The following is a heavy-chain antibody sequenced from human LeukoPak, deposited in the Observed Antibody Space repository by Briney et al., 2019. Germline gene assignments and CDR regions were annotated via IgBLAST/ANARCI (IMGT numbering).Heavy chain of an antibody. Sequence: QAGGSLRLSCAASGFTFSSYWMNWVRQVPGKGLEWVANIKQDGSEKYYVDSVKGRFTISRDNAKNSLYLQMNSLRAEDTAVYYCARDGLPRSSSWTGLSFDCWGQGTLVTVSS. CDR3: ARDGLPRSSSWTGLSFDC. D-gene: IGHD6-13*01. V-gene: IGHV3-7*03. CDR2: IKQDGSEK. CDR1: GFTFSSYW. J-gene: IGHJ4*02.